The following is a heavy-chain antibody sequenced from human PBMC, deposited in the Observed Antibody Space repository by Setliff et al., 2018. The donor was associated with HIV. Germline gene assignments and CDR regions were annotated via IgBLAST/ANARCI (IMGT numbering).Heavy chain of an antibody. D-gene: IGHD3-10*01. CDR2: IDHSGNI. CDR1: GESFNDYY. V-gene: IGHV4-34*01. Sequence: TLSLTCAVYGESFNDYYWTWIRQPPGKGLEWIGEIDHSGNIKYHASLKSRVTISKDTSKNQISLKLRSVTAADTAVYYCARGLNDYGSGSYLPLGYWGQGTLVTVSS. J-gene: IGHJ4*02. CDR3: ARGLNDYGSGSYLPLGY.